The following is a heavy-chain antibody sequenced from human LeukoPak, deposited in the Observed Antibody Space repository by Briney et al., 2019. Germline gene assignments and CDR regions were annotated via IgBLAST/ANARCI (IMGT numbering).Heavy chain of an antibody. CDR3: ARVISNCSSTSCYLYDYFDY. CDR2: IYSGGST. J-gene: IGHJ4*02. Sequence: GGSLRLSCAASGFTVSSNYMSWVRQAPGKGLEWVSVIYSGGSTYYADSVKGRFTISRDNSKNTLYLQMNSLRAEDTAVYYCARVISNCSSTSCYLYDYFDYWGKGTLVTVSS. CDR1: GFTVSSNY. D-gene: IGHD2-2*01. V-gene: IGHV3-66*02.